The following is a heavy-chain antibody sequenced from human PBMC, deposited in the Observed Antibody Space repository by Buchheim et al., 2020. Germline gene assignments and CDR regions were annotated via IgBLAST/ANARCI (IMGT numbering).Heavy chain of an antibody. CDR3: ARVDCSTTSCYQGLGWLDV. Sequence: QVQLQESGPGLVKPSQTLSLTCSVSGGSISSGGYYWSWIRQHPGMGLEWIGYVHYTGSPSYNLSLKRRVSISVDTSKNQFSLKLSSVTAADTAVYYCARVDCSTTSCYQGLGWLDVWGQGTT. J-gene: IGHJ6*02. V-gene: IGHV4-31*03. D-gene: IGHD2-2*01. CDR1: GGSISSGGYY. CDR2: VHYTGSP.